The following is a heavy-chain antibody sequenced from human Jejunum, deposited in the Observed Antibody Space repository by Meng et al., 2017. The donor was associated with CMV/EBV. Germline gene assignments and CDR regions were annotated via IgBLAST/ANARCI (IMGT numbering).Heavy chain of an antibody. J-gene: IGHJ5*02. CDR2: ISGGSTYK. CDR1: EFTFTSYS. V-gene: IGHV3-21*01. CDR3: ARAIDYGDPNWFDP. Sequence: EFTFTSYSISWVRQAPGKGLEWLSYISGGSTYKYHADSVKGRFTISRDNAKNSVYLQMNSLRAEDTAVYYCARAIDYGDPNWFDPWGQGTLVTVSS. D-gene: IGHD4-17*01.